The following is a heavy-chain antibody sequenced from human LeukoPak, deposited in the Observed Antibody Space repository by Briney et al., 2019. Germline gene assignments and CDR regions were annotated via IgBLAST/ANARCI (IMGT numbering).Heavy chain of an antibody. CDR2: IIPIFGTA. V-gene: IGHV1-69*05. CDR3: ARDVATTKAVCGGDCYFDY. D-gene: IGHD2-21*01. Sequence: SVKVSCKASGYTFTSYGISWVRQAPGQGLEWMGGIIPIFGTANYAQKFQGRVAITTDTSTSTAYMELSSLRSEDTALYYCARDVATTKAVCGGDCYFDYWGQGTLVTVSS. J-gene: IGHJ4*02. CDR1: GYTFTSYG.